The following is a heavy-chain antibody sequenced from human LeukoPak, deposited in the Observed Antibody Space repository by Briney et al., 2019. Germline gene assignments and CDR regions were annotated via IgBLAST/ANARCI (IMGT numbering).Heavy chain of an antibody. J-gene: IGHJ1*01. CDR1: GFTFTSYG. Sequence: PGGSLRLSCAASGFTFTSYGMSWVRQAPGKGLEWVSSISGSGGSTYYAGSLKGRFTISRDNSKNTLYLQMSSLRAEDTAVYYCANSNGWFKHWGQGTLVTVSS. V-gene: IGHV3-23*01. CDR2: ISGSGGST. CDR3: ANSNGWFKH. D-gene: IGHD6-19*01.